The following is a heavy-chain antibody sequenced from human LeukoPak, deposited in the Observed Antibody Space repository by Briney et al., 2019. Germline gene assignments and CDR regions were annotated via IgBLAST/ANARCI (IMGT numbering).Heavy chain of an antibody. CDR1: GYSFTSYW. J-gene: IGHJ4*02. CDR2: IFPGDSDT. CDR3: ARRLTHDSRAYYCLDY. Sequence: GESLKISCKGSGYSFTSYWIGWVRQKPGKGLEWMGIIFPGDSDTRYSPSFQGQVTISADKSISTAYLQWSSLKASDTAMYYCARRLTHDSRAYYCLDYWGQGTLVTVSS. V-gene: IGHV5-51*01. D-gene: IGHD3-22*01.